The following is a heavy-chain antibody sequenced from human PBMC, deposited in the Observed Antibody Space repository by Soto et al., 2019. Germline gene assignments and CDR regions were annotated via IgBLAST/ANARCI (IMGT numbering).Heavy chain of an antibody. D-gene: IGHD1-26*01. CDR3: ASRERVAAFDI. CDR1: GGSFSSNA. CDR2: IIPILGSA. V-gene: IGHV1-69*01. Sequence: QVHLVQSGAEVKKPGSSVKVSCKASGGSFSSNAISWVRQAPGQGLEWMGGIIPILGSANYAQKFQDRLTITADGSTTTTYMEMNSLRSTDAAVYYCASRERVAAFDIWGPGTLVPVSS. J-gene: IGHJ3*02.